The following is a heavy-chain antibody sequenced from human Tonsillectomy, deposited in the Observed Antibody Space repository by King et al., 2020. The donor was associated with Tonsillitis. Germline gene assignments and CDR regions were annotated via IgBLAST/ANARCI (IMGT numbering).Heavy chain of an antibody. CDR1: GFSFSAYA. D-gene: IGHD3-10*01. CDR2: ISYDGSNK. CDR3: ARGDYDSGVPGYYGMDV. J-gene: IGHJ6*02. Sequence: VQLVESGGGVVHPGRSLRLSCAASGFSFSAYAMHWVRQAPGKGLEWVAVISYDGSNKFYADSVRGRFTISRDNSKNTLYLQMNSLRPEDTAVYYCARGDYDSGVPGYYGMDVWGQGTTVTVSS. V-gene: IGHV3-30-3*01.